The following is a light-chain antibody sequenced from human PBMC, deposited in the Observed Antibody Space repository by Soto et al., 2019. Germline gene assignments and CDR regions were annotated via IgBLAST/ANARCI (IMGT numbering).Light chain of an antibody. CDR2: DAS. Sequence: EIVLTQSTGTLPLSPGERATLSCRASQSVSSSFLAWYQHKPGQAPRLLIYDASSRATGIPDRFSGSGSGTDFTLTISRLESEDFAVYYCQQYGRTPYTFGQGTKLEIK. CDR3: QQYGRTPYT. CDR1: QSVSSSF. V-gene: IGKV3-20*01. J-gene: IGKJ2*01.